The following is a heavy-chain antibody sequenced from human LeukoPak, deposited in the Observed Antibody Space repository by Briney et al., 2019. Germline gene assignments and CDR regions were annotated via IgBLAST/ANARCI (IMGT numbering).Heavy chain of an antibody. CDR3: AKDKIPFWSGYYADY. CDR2: ISGSGGST. J-gene: IGHJ4*02. Sequence: PGGSLRLSCAASGFTFSSYAMSWVRQAPGKGLEWVSAISGSGGSTYYADSVKGRFTISRDNSKNTLYLQMNSLRAEDTAVYYCAKDKIPFWSGYYADYWGQGTLVTVSS. D-gene: IGHD3-3*01. CDR1: GFTFSSYA. V-gene: IGHV3-23*01.